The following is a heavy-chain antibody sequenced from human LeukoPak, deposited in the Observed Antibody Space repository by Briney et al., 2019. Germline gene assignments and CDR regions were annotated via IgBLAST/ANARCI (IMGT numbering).Heavy chain of an antibody. J-gene: IGHJ4*02. D-gene: IGHD3-10*01. Sequence: GGSLRLSCAASGFTFSSYAMHWVRQAPGKGLDWLSLVSYDGKTTYYSDSVKGRFIISRDSSKNTVHLQMNNLIPEDTAIYYCAREYGAGYFDSWGQGTLVTVSS. CDR1: GFTFSSYA. CDR2: VSYDGKTT. CDR3: AREYGAGYFDS. V-gene: IGHV3-30*04.